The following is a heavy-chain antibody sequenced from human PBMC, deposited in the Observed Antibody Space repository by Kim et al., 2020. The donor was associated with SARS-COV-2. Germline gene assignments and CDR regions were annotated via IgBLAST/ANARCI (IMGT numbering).Heavy chain of an antibody. CDR3: ARDLVPFGVVILNYGMDV. CDR2: ISSSSSYI. CDR1: GFTFSSYS. V-gene: IGHV3-21*01. D-gene: IGHD3-3*01. J-gene: IGHJ6*02. Sequence: GGSLRLSCAASGFTFSSYSMNWVRQAPGKGLEWVSSISSSSSYIYYADSVKGRFTISRDNAKNSLYLQMNSLRAEDTAVYYCARDLVPFGVVILNYGMDVWGQGTTVTVSS.